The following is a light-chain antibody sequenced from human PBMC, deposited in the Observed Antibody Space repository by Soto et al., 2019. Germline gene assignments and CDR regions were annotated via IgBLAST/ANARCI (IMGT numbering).Light chain of an antibody. J-gene: IGKJ3*01. V-gene: IGKV3-15*01. Sequence: EIVMTQSPATLSVSPGERATLSCRASQSVSSNLAWYQQKPGQPPRLFIHGASTRATGIPARFSGSGSGTEFTLTISSLQSEDFAVYYCPQYNNWPLTIGPGTKVDIK. CDR3: PQYNNWPLT. CDR2: GAS. CDR1: QSVSSN.